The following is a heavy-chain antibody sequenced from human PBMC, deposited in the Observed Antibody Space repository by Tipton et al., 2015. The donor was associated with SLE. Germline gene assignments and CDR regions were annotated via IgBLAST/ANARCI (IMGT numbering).Heavy chain of an antibody. CDR3: ARLAHYNSSWYLGV. CDR2: ANDRGNT. Sequence: TLSLTCAVYGGSISDFYWVWIRQTPGKGLEWIGEANDRGNTNYSPSLKSRVAMSVDTSKNQFSLRLRSVTAVDTAVYYCARLAHYNSSWYLGVWGQGSLVTVSS. CDR1: GGSISDFY. J-gene: IGHJ4*02. V-gene: IGHV4-34*01. D-gene: IGHD3-22*01.